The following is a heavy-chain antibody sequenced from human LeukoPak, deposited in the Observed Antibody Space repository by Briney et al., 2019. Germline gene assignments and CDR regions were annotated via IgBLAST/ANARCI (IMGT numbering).Heavy chain of an antibody. V-gene: IGHV3-21*01. D-gene: IGHD2-15*01. Sequence: GGSLRLSCAASGFTFSSYSMNWVRQAPGKGLEWVSSISSSSSYIYYADSVKGRFTISRDNAKNSLYLQMNSLRAEDTAVYYCARYCSGASCYSGVDYWGRGTLVPVSS. J-gene: IGHJ4*02. CDR1: GFTFSSYS. CDR3: ARYCSGASCYSGVDY. CDR2: ISSSSSYI.